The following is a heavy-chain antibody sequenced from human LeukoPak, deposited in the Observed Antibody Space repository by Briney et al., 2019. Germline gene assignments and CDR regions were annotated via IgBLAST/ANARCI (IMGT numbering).Heavy chain of an antibody. J-gene: IGHJ3*02. Sequence: SVKVSCKASGYTFTGYYLLWVRQAPGQGLEWMGWINPILGIANYAQKFQGRVTITADKSTSTAYMELSSLRSEDTAVYYCARGYCSSTSCLTPPHAFDIWGQGTMVTVSS. CDR3: ARGYCSSTSCLTPPHAFDI. CDR2: INPILGIA. D-gene: IGHD2-2*01. V-gene: IGHV1-69*10. CDR1: GYTFTGYY.